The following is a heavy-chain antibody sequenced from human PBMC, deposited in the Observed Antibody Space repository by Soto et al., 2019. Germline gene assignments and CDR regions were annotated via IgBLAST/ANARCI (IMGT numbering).Heavy chain of an antibody. CDR3: AKGRGFSGWSFYYFDY. V-gene: IGHV3-23*01. Sequence: GGSLRLSCAASGFTFSSYAMSWVRQAPGKGLEWVSAISGSGGSTYYADSVKGRFTISRDNSKNTLYLQMNSLRAEDTAVYHCAKGRGFSGWSFYYFDYWGQGTLVTVSS. CDR1: GFTFSSYA. J-gene: IGHJ4*02. D-gene: IGHD6-19*01. CDR2: ISGSGGST.